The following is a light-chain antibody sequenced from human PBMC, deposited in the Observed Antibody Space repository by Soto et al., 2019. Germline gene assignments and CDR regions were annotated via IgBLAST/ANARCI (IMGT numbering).Light chain of an antibody. V-gene: IGKV3-20*01. CDR2: GAS. J-gene: IGKJ2*01. CDR1: QTVTGTS. Sequence: EIVLTQSPGTLSLSPGEKASLSCRASQTVTGTSLAWYQKKPGQGPRLLIFGASSRATDVPDRFSGSGSGTDFTLTITRLEPEDFALYYCQQYGDSPYTFGQGTKLEIK. CDR3: QQYGDSPYT.